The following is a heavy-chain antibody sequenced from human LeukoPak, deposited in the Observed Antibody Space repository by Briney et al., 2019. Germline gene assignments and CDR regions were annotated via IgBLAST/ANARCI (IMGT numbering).Heavy chain of an antibody. CDR3: AKGKGAFCDGDCSSRIFVY. D-gene: IGHD2-21*02. CDR2: ISGNGGST. V-gene: IGHV3-23*01. Sequence: GGSLRLSCTASGITFSNYAMNWVRQAPGKGLGWVSIISGNGGSTLYADSVKGRFTISRDNSKNTLYLQMNSLRAEDTAIYYCAKGKGAFCDGDCSSRIFVYWGQGTLVTVSS. CDR1: GITFSNYA. J-gene: IGHJ4*02.